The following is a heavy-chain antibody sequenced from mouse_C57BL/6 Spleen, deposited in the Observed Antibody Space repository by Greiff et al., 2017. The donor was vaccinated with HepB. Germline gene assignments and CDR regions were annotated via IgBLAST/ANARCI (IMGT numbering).Heavy chain of an antibody. J-gene: IGHJ3*01. CDR2: IDPSDSYT. CDR3: AREGGITTRGFAY. CDR1: RYTFPIYW. Sequence: QVQLQQPGAELVKPGASVKLSCKASRYTFPIYWMQWVKQRPGQGLEWIGEIDPSDSYTNYNQKFKGKATLTVDTSSSTAYMQLSSLTSEDSAVYYCAREGGITTRGFAYWGQGTLVTVSA. V-gene: IGHV1-50*01. D-gene: IGHD1-1*01.